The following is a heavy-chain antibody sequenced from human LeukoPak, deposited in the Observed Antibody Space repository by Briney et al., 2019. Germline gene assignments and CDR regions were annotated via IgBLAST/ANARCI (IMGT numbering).Heavy chain of an antibody. CDR1: GFTFSDYY. Sequence: GGSLRLSCAASGFTFSDYYMSWIRQAPGKGLEWVSYISSSGSTIYYADSVKGRFTISRDNAKNSLYLQMYSLRAEDTAVYYCAREATKKRSDYWGQGTLVTVSS. D-gene: IGHD5-12*01. CDR2: ISSSGSTI. V-gene: IGHV3-11*01. J-gene: IGHJ4*02. CDR3: AREATKKRSDY.